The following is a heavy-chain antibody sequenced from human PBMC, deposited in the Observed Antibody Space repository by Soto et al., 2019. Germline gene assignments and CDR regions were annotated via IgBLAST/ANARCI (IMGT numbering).Heavy chain of an antibody. V-gene: IGHV3-30*18. Sequence: QVQLVESGGGVVQPGRSLRLSCAASGFTFSSYGMHWVRQAPGKGLEWVAVISYDGSNKYYADSVKGRFTISRDNSKNTLYLQMNSLRAEDTAVYYCAKEREVGSSWGYYYYGMDVWGQGTTVTVSS. D-gene: IGHD6-13*01. CDR3: AKEREVGSSWGYYYYGMDV. CDR2: ISYDGSNK. CDR1: GFTFSSYG. J-gene: IGHJ6*02.